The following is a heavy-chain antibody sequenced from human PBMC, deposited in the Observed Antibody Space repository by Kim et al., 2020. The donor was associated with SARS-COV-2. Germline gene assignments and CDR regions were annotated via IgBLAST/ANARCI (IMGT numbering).Heavy chain of an antibody. Sequence: GGSLRLSCAASGFTFSSYAMSWVRQAPGKGLEWVSAISGSGGSTYYADSVKGRFTISRDNSKNTLYLQMNSLRAEDTAVYYCAKGRITIFGVVPYYFDYWGQGTLVTVSS. CDR3: AKGRITIFGVVPYYFDY. D-gene: IGHD3-3*01. CDR1: GFTFSSYA. J-gene: IGHJ4*02. V-gene: IGHV3-23*01. CDR2: ISGSGGST.